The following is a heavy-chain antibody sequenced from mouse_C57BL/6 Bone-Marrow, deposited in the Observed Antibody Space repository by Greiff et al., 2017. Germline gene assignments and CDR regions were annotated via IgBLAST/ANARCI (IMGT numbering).Heavy chain of an antibody. Sequence: QVQLQQPGAELVRPGSSVKLSCKASGYTFTSYWMDWVKQRPGQGLEWIGNIYPSDSETHYNQKFKDKATLTVDKSSSTAYMQLSSLTSEDSAVYYCARGGMVREFAYWGQGTLVTVSA. D-gene: IGHD2-3*01. CDR1: GYTFTSYW. V-gene: IGHV1-61*01. CDR3: ARGGMVREFAY. CDR2: IYPSDSET. J-gene: IGHJ3*01.